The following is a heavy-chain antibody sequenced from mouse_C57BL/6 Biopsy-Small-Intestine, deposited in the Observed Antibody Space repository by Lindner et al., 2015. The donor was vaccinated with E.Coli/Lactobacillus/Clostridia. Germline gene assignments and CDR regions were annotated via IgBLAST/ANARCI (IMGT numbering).Heavy chain of an antibody. CDR2: INPNNGGT. V-gene: IGHV1-82*01. CDR3: AREGDY. Sequence: VQLQESGPELVKPGASVKMSCKASGYAFSSSWMNWVKQRPGKGLEWIGDINPNNGGTIYNQKFKGKATFTADTSSNTAYMEISSLTTEDSAIYYCAREGDYWGQGTSVTVSS. J-gene: IGHJ4*01. CDR1: GYAFSSSW.